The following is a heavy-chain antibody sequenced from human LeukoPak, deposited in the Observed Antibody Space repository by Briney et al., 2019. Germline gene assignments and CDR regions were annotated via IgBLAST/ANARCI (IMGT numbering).Heavy chain of an antibody. CDR1: GGSISSSSYY. J-gene: IGHJ6*02. CDR3: ARDDSAAGGLYGMDV. CDR2: IYYSGST. V-gene: IGHV4-39*02. D-gene: IGHD6-13*01. Sequence: PSETLSLTCTVSGGSISSSSYYWGWIRQPPGKGLEWIGSIYYSGSTYYNPSLKSRVTISVDTSKNQFSLKLSSVTAADTAVYYCARDDSAAGGLYGMDVWGQGTTVTVSS.